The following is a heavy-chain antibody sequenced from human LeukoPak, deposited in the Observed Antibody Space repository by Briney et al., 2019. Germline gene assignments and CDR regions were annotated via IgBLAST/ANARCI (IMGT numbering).Heavy chain of an antibody. D-gene: IGHD5-12*01. J-gene: IGHJ4*02. CDR3: ARAPGYSGYDLFDY. Sequence: GGSLRLSCAASGFTFSDHYMSWIRQAPGKGLEWVSYISSSGSTIYYADSVKGRFTISRDNAKNSLYLQVNSLRAEDTAVYYCARAPGYSGYDLFDYWGQGTLVTVSS. V-gene: IGHV3-11*01. CDR2: ISSSGSTI. CDR1: GFTFSDHY.